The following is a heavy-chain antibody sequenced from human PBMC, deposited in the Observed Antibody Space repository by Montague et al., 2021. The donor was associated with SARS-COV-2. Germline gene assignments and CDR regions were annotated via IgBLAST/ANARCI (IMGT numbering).Heavy chain of an antibody. J-gene: IGHJ4*02. Sequence: SETLSLTYAVYGGSFSDSHWSWLRQPPGKGLEWIGEVNQSGSTKYNPSLKSRVTISVDTSKNQFSLKLSSLTAADTAVYYCARGQSGITMIVVAILGVEFYFDNWGQGTLVTVSS. CDR1: GGSFSDSH. CDR2: VNQSGST. CDR3: ARGQSGITMIVVAILGVEFYFDN. D-gene: IGHD3-22*01. V-gene: IGHV4-34*01.